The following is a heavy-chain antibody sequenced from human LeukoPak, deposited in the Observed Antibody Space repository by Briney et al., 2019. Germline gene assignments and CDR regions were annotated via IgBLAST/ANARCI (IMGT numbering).Heavy chain of an antibody. CDR1: GFTVSSNY. CDR3: ARDGFSSGYPYDAFDI. J-gene: IGHJ3*02. CDR2: IYSGGST. D-gene: IGHD3-22*01. V-gene: IGHV3-53*01. Sequence: GGSLRLSCAASGFTVSSNYMSWVRRAPGKGLEWVSVIYSGGSTYYADSVKGRFTISRDNSKNTLYLQMNSLRAEDTAVYYCARDGFSSGYPYDAFDIWGQGTMVTVSS.